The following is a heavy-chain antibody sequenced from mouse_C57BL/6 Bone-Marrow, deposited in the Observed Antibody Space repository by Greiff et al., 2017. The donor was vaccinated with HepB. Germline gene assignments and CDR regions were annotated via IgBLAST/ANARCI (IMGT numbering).Heavy chain of an antibody. J-gene: IGHJ4*01. D-gene: IGHD2-2*01. CDR2: IYPGNSDT. V-gene: IGHV1-5*01. CDR3: LYYGYDGYAMDY. CDR1: GYTFTSYW. Sequence: VQLQQSGTVLARPGASVKMSCKTSGYTFTSYWMHWVKQRPGQGLEWIGAIYPGNSDTSYNQKFKGKAKLTAVTSASTAYMELSSLTNEDSAVYYCLYYGYDGYAMDYWGQGTSVTVSS.